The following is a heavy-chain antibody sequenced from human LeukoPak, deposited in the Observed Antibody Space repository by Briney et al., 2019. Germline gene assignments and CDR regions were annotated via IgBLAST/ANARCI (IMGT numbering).Heavy chain of an antibody. J-gene: IGHJ5*02. V-gene: IGHV3-74*01. CDR2: IDDDGAGT. CDR3: ARSASGYDA. Sequence: GGSLRLSCAASGFPFSGYWMHWVRQAPGKGLVWVSRIDDDGAGTTYADSVKGRFTISRDNAKNTLYLQMNSLRVEDTAVYYCARSASGYDAWGQGTLVTVSS. D-gene: IGHD5-12*01. CDR1: GFPFSGYW.